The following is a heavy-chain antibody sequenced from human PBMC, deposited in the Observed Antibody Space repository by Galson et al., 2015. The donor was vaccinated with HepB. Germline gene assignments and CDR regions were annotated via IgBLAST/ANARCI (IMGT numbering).Heavy chain of an antibody. J-gene: IGHJ4*02. D-gene: IGHD6-19*01. V-gene: IGHV3-30*02. CDR3: AKGPNWHSGWYEDY. CDR1: GFTFSSYG. CDR2: IRYDGSNK. Sequence: SLRLSCAASGFTFSSYGMHWVRQAPGKGLEWVAFIRYDGSNKYYADSVKGRFTISRDNSKNTLYLQMNSLRAEDTAVYYCAKGPNWHSGWYEDYWGQGTLVTVSS.